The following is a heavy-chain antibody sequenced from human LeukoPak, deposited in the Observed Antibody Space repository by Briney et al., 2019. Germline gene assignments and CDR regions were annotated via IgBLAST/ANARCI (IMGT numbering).Heavy chain of an antibody. Sequence: GGSLRLSCAASGFTFSSYEMNWVRQAPGKGLEWVSYISSSGSTIYYADSVKGRFTISRDNAKSSLYLQMNSLRAEDTAVYYCARALLWFGELFNWGQGTLVTVSS. CDR1: GFTFSSYE. V-gene: IGHV3-48*03. D-gene: IGHD3-10*01. CDR2: ISSSGSTI. CDR3: ARALLWFGELFN. J-gene: IGHJ4*02.